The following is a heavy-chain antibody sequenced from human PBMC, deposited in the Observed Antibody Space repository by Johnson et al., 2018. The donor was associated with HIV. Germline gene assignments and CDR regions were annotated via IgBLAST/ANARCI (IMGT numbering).Heavy chain of an antibody. Sequence: QVQLVESGGGVVQPGGSLRLSCAASGFTFSSYAMHWVRQAPGKVLAWVAVISYDGSNKYYADSVKGRFTISRDNSKNTLDLQMNSLRTEDTALYYCAKDSLSMITWGGAFDIWGQGTMVTVSS. CDR1: GFTFSSYA. D-gene: IGHD7-27*01. CDR3: AKDSLSMITWGGAFDI. CDR2: ISYDGSNK. J-gene: IGHJ3*02. V-gene: IGHV3-30-3*01.